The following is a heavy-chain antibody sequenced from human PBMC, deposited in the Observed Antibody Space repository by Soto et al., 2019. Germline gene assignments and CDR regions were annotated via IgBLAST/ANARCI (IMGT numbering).Heavy chain of an antibody. CDR2: IIPIFGTA. J-gene: IGHJ4*02. V-gene: IGHV1-69*01. Sequence: QVQLVQSGAEVKKPGYSVKVSCKASGGTFSSYAISWVRQDPGHGLEWMGGIIPIFGTANYAQKLQGRVTITADESTSTAYMELSSLRSEDTAVYYCAREGGWNYRYFDYWGQGTLVTVSS. D-gene: IGHD1-7*01. CDR1: GGTFSSYA. CDR3: AREGGWNYRYFDY.